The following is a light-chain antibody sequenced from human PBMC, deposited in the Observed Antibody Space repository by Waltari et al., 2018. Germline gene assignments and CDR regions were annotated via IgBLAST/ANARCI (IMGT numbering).Light chain of an antibody. CDR3: SSYTSSSSVV. CDR2: DVS. J-gene: IGLJ2*01. V-gene: IGLV2-14*03. Sequence: QSALTQPASVSGSPGQSITISCTGTSSDVGGSNYVSWYHQHPGNVPKLMIYDVSNRPAGVSNRFSGSKAGNTASLTISGLQAEDEGDYYCSSYTSSSSVVFGGGTKLTVL. CDR1: SSDVGGSNY.